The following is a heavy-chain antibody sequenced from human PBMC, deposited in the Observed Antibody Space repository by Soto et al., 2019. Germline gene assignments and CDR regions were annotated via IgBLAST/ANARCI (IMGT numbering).Heavy chain of an antibody. D-gene: IGHD2-2*01. CDR1: GGSFSGYY. J-gene: IGHJ6*02. CDR3: ARERYCSSTSCFYYYYYGMDV. V-gene: IGHV4-34*01. Sequence: NPSETLSLTCAVYGGSFSGYYWSWIRQPPGKGLEWIGEINHSGSTNYNPSLKSRVTISVDTSKNQFSLKLSSVTAADTAVYYCARERYCSSTSCFYYYYYGMDVWGQGTTVTVSS. CDR2: INHSGST.